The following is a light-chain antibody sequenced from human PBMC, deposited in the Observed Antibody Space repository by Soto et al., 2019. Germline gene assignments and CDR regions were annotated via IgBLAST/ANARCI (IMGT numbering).Light chain of an antibody. CDR3: SSYTSSNTPYV. CDR2: EVT. Sequence: QSVLTQPPSASGSPGQSVTISCTGTISDVGGYDFVSWYQHHAGKAPKLILYEVTTHPSGVSSRFSGSKSGNTASLTISGLQADDEANYYCSSYTSSNTPYVFGTGTKVTVL. J-gene: IGLJ1*01. CDR1: ISDVGGYDF. V-gene: IGLV2-14*01.